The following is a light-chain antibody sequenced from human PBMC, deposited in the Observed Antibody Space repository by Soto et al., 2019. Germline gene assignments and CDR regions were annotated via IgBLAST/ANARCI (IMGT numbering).Light chain of an antibody. V-gene: IGKV3-15*01. CDR2: GAS. Sequence: EIVMTQSPGTLSVSPGEGATLSCRASQSVSTNLARYQQKPDQAPRLLIYGASTTATGMPARFSGRGSGTEFTLTISSLQSEDFAVYYCQQYYTWPRTFGQGTRVEIK. CDR1: QSVSTN. CDR3: QQYYTWPRT. J-gene: IGKJ1*01.